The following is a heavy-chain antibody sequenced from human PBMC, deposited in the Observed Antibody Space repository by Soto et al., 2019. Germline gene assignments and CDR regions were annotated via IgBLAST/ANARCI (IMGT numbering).Heavy chain of an antibody. CDR1: GGSISNYY. J-gene: IGHJ4*02. D-gene: IGHD2-15*01. V-gene: IGHV4-4*07. Sequence: PSETLSLTCTVSGGSISNYYWSWIRQPAGEGLEWIGHIYPRGSTTYNPSLKSRVTMSVDTSKNQFSLKLSSVTAADTAVYYCAREMATYCSGGSCYSLDFWGQGTLVTVSS. CDR2: IYPRGST. CDR3: AREMATYCSGGSCYSLDF.